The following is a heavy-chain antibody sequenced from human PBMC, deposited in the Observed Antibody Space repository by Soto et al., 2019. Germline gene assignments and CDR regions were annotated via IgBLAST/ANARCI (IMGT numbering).Heavy chain of an antibody. Sequence: EVQLLESGGGLVQPGGSLRLSCAASGFTFSSYAMSWVRQAPGKGLEWVSAITGSGAGTYYADSVKGRFTISRDNSKNTLFLQMNSLRAEDTAVYYCARGIDGYNYWDHYYYGMDVWGQGTTVTVSS. J-gene: IGHJ6*02. V-gene: IGHV3-23*01. CDR2: ITGSGAGT. CDR3: ARGIDGYNYWDHYYYGMDV. CDR1: GFTFSSYA. D-gene: IGHD5-12*01.